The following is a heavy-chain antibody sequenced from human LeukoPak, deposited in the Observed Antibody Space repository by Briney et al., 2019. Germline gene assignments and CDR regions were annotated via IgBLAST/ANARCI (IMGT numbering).Heavy chain of an antibody. D-gene: IGHD6-6*01. V-gene: IGHV4-30-2*01. J-gene: IGHJ6*03. CDR2: IYHSGST. CDR1: GGSISSGGYY. CDR3: ARGGFPSSSSHYYYMDV. Sequence: SPSQTLSLTCTVSGGSISSGGYYWSWIRQPPGKGLEWIGYIYHSGSTYYNPSLKSRVTISVDRSKNQFSLKLSSVTAADTAVYYCARGGFPSSSSHYYYMDVWGKGTTVTVSS.